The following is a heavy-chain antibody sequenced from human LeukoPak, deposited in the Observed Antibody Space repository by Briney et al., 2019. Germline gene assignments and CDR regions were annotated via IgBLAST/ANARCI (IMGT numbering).Heavy chain of an antibody. CDR3: ASYSSSFRLSRIDY. J-gene: IGHJ4*02. CDR2: ISGSGGST. D-gene: IGHD6-13*01. CDR1: GFTFSSYA. V-gene: IGHV3-23*01. Sequence: SGGSLRLSCAASGFTFSSYAMSWVRRAPGKGLEWVSAISGSGGSTYYADSVKGRSTISRDNSKNTLYLQMNSLRAEDTAVYYCASYSSSFRLSRIDYWGQGTLVTVSS.